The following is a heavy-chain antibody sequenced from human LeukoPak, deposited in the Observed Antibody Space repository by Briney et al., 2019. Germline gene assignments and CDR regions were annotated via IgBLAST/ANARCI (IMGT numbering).Heavy chain of an antibody. CDR1: GFTFSSYS. CDR2: ISSSSSYI. J-gene: IGHJ4*02. V-gene: IGHV3-21*01. D-gene: IGHD3-9*01. Sequence: GGSLRLSCAASGFTFSSYSMNWVRQAPGKGLEWVSSISSSSSYIYYADSVKGRFTISRDNAKNSLYLQMNSLRAEDTAVYYCARDFVAVGRYDFDWLTYYFDYWGQGTLVTVSS. CDR3: ARDFVAVGRYDFDWLTYYFDY.